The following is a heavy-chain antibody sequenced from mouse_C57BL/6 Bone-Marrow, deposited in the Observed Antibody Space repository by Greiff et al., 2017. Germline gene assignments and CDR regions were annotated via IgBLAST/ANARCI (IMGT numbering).Heavy chain of an antibody. D-gene: IGHD4-1*01. Sequence: EVQGVESGGGLVQPGGSLKLSCAASGFTFSDYYMYWVRQTPEKRLEWVAYISNGGGSTYYPDNVKGRFTISRDNAKNTLYLQMSRLKSEDTAMYYCERQANWDNWYVDVWGTGTTVTVSS. CDR3: ERQANWDNWYVDV. V-gene: IGHV5-12*01. CDR2: ISNGGGST. CDR1: GFTFSDYY. J-gene: IGHJ1*03.